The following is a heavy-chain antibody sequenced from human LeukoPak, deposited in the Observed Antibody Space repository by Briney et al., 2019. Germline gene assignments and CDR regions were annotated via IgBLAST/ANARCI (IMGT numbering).Heavy chain of an antibody. CDR3: ARDPERVEQLVIFDY. Sequence: SETLSLTCTVSGGSISSSSYYWGWIRQPPGKGLEWIGSIYYSGSTYYSPSLKSRVTISVDTSKNQFSLKLSSVTAADTAVYYCARDPERVEQLVIFDYWGQGTLVTVSS. D-gene: IGHD6-6*01. J-gene: IGHJ4*02. V-gene: IGHV4-39*07. CDR1: GGSISSSSYY. CDR2: IYYSGST.